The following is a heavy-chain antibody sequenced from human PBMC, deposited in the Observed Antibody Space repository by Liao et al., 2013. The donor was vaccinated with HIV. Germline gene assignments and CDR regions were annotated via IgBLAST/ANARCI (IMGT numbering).Heavy chain of an antibody. D-gene: IGHD3-3*01. V-gene: IGHV4-59*10. J-gene: IGHJ5*02. CDR3: ARVDQYYDYWRGYENWFDP. CDR1: GGPFSGYY. CDR2: IYTSGST. Sequence: QVQLQQWGAGLLKPSETLSLTCAVYGGPFSGYYWSWIRQPAGKGLEWLGRIYTSGSTNYNPSLKSRVTMSVDTSKNQFSLKLSSVTAADTAVYYCARVDQYYDYWRGYENWFDPWGQGTLVTVSS.